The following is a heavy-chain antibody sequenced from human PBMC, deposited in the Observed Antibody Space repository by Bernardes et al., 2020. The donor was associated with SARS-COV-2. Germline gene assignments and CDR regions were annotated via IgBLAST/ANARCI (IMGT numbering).Heavy chain of an antibody. V-gene: IGHV3-33*01. Sequence: GGSLRLSCAASGFTFNTSGMHWVRRAPDKGLEWVAVIWYDGSTKYYADSVKGRFTISRDNSKNTLYLQMNSLRVEDTAVYYCVRRFCAVSSACGNFYGMGVWGQGTTVTVSS. CDR3: VRRFCAVSSACGNFYGMGV. D-gene: IGHD6-19*01. J-gene: IGHJ6*02. CDR2: IWYDGSTK. CDR1: GFTFNTSG.